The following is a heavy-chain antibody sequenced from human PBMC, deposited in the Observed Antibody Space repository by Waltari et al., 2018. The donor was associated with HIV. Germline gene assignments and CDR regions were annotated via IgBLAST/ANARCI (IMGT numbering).Heavy chain of an antibody. V-gene: IGHV4-39*01. Sequence: QLQLQESGPGLVKPSETLSLTCSVSGDSVTSGDTFWDWVRQRPGKGLEWVATISHSGNTYYNPSLKSRVTVSVDTSMNQFSLKLSSVTAADTAVYYCARGYCSGTNCYVGPLDIWGQGTMVTVSS. J-gene: IGHJ3*02. CDR2: ISHSGNT. D-gene: IGHD2-2*01. CDR3: ARGYCSGTNCYVGPLDI. CDR1: GDSVTSGDTF.